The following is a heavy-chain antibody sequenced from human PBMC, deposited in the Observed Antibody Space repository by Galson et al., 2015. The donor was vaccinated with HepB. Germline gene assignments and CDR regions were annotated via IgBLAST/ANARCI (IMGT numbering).Heavy chain of an antibody. CDR1: GFTFSSYW. CDR3: AGGSSWYRVAFDI. J-gene: IGHJ3*02. D-gene: IGHD6-13*01. CDR2: IKQDGSEK. Sequence: SLRLSCAASGFTFSSYWMSWVRQAPGKGLEWVANIKQDGSEKYYVDSVKGRFTISRDNAKNSLYLQMNSLRAEDTAVYYCAGGSSWYRVAFDIWGQGTMVTVSS. V-gene: IGHV3-7*01.